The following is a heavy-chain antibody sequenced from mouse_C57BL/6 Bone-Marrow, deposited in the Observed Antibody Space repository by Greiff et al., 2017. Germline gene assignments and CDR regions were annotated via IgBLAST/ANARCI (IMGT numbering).Heavy chain of an antibody. CDR1: GYTFTSYG. D-gene: IGHD1-2*01. J-gene: IGHJ2*01. CDR2: IYPRSGNT. CDR3: ARLGVRRYYFDY. Sequence: QVQLQQSGAELARPGASVKLSCKASGYTFTSYGISWVKQRTGQGLEWIGEIYPRSGNTYYNEKFKGKATLTADKSSSTAYMELRSLTSEDSAVYVCARLGVRRYYFDYWGQGTTLTVSS. V-gene: IGHV1-81*01.